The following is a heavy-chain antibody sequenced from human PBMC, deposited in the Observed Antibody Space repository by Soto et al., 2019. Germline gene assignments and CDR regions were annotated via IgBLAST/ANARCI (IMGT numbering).Heavy chain of an antibody. Sequence: QVQLVQSGAEVKKPGASVKVSCKASGYTFTSYDINWVRQATGQGLEWMGWMNPNSGNTGYAQKFQGRVTMTRNTSISTAYMELSSLRSEDTAVYYCARRGFRSSTSPRGRYCSGGSCYSLHYGMDVWGQGTTVTVSS. CDR1: GYTFTSYD. J-gene: IGHJ6*02. V-gene: IGHV1-8*01. CDR3: ARRGFRSSTSPRGRYCSGGSCYSLHYGMDV. D-gene: IGHD2-15*01. CDR2: MNPNSGNT.